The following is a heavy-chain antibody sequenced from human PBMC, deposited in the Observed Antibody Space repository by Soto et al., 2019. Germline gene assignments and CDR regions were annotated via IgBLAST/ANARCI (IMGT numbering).Heavy chain of an antibody. J-gene: IGHJ5*02. Sequence: GGSLRLSCAASGFTFSSYWMHWVRQAPGKGLVWVSRINSDGSSTSYADSVKGRFTISRDNAKNTLYLQMNSLRAEDTVVYYCARESGQQLSGLTSLDPWGQGTLVTVSS. CDR2: INSDGSST. CDR3: ARESGQQLSGLTSLDP. D-gene: IGHD6-13*01. CDR1: GFTFSSYW. V-gene: IGHV3-74*01.